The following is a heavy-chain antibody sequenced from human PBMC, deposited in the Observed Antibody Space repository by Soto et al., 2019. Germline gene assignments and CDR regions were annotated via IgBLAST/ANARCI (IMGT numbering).Heavy chain of an antibody. CDR2: LYYSGST. CDR3: ARLNGYCISTNCHGYYGMDV. Sequence: SETLSLTCNVSGGSMSSGGYYWSWIRQHPRKGLEWIGHLYYSGSTYYNPSLESRVTISVDTSKNEFSLRLGSVTAADTAVYYCARLNGYCISTNCHGYYGMDVWGQGTTVTVSS. V-gene: IGHV4-31*03. CDR1: GGSMSSGGYY. D-gene: IGHD2-2*03. J-gene: IGHJ6*02.